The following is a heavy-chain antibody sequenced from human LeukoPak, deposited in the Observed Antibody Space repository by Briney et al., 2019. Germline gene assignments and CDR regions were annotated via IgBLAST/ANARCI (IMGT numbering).Heavy chain of an antibody. CDR1: GGSFSGYY. J-gene: IGHJ4*02. Sequence: AETLSLTCAVYGGSFSGYYWSWIRQPPGKGLEWIGYIYYSGSTNYNPSLKSRVTISVDTSKNQFSLKLSSVTAADTAVHYCARVADDSSGYYYVDYYDYWGQGTLVTVSS. CDR3: ARVADDSSGYYYVDYYDY. CDR2: IYYSGST. D-gene: IGHD3-22*01. V-gene: IGHV4-59*01.